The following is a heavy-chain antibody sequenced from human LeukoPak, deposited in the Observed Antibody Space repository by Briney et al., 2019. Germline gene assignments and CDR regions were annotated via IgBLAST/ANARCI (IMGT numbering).Heavy chain of an antibody. J-gene: IGHJ6*03. CDR2: IYTSGST. V-gene: IGHV4-4*07. D-gene: IGHD1-1*01. CDR3: AYGPNWNYYYYYYMDV. Sequence: GSLRLSCAASGFTFSSYWMSWIRQPAGKGLEWIGRIYTSGSTNYNPSLKSRVTISVDTSKNQFSLKLSSVTAADTAVYYCAYGPNWNYYYYYYMDVWGKGTTVTVSS. CDR1: GFTFSSYW.